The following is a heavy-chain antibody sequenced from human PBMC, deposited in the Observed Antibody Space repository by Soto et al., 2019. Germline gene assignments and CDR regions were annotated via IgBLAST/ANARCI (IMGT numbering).Heavy chain of an antibody. V-gene: IGHV4-59*01. CDR1: GVSITSYY. CDR2: VYHTGNT. Sequence: NPSETLSLTCSASGVSITSYYWTWIRHSPGKGLEWIGYVYHTGNTYYNPSLKSRVTISLDTSKNQVSLRLRSVTAADTAVYYCAREQYNWKLWGQGTLVTVSS. D-gene: IGHD1-20*01. J-gene: IGHJ4*02. CDR3: AREQYNWKL.